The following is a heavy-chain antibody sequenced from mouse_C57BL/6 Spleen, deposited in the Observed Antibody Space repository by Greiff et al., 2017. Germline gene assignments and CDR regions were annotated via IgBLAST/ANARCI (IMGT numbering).Heavy chain of an antibody. V-gene: IGHV1-55*01. CDR2: IYPGSGSS. Sequence: QVQLQQPGAELVKPGASVKMSCKASGYTFTSYWITWVKQRPGQGLEWIGDIYPGSGSSNYNEKFKSKATLTVDTSSSTAYMQLSSLTSEDSAVYYCARDGSSYAWFADWGQGTLVTVST. CDR1: GYTFTSYW. J-gene: IGHJ3*01. D-gene: IGHD1-1*01. CDR3: ARDGSSYAWFAD.